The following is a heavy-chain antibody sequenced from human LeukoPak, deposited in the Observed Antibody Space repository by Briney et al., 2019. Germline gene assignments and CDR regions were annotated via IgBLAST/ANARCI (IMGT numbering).Heavy chain of an antibody. J-gene: IGHJ4*02. D-gene: IGHD3-22*01. CDR1: GFTFSSRY. Sequence: GGSLRLSCAASGFTFSSRYMNWVRQATGKGLEWVSLISSGGGTYYSDSVKGRFTISRDNSKDTLYLPMNSLRAEGNAVSYCARNYYDSIAYYYFDYWGQGTLVTVSS. V-gene: IGHV3-66*01. CDR3: ARNYYDSIAYYYFDY. CDR2: ISSGGGT.